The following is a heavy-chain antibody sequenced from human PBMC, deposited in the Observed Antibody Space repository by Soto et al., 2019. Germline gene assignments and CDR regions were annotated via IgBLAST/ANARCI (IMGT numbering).Heavy chain of an antibody. CDR1: GFTVSSNC. D-gene: IGHD5-18*01. Sequence: EVQLVESGGGLIQPGESPRLSCAASGFTVSSNCMSWVRQAPGKGLEWVSVIYSGGTSYYADSVKGRFTISRDNSKNTLYLQMNSLRAEDTAVYYCAYSESGYSYGLRIWGQGTLVTVSS. V-gene: IGHV3-53*01. J-gene: IGHJ4*02. CDR3: AYSESGYSYGLRI. CDR2: IYSGGTS.